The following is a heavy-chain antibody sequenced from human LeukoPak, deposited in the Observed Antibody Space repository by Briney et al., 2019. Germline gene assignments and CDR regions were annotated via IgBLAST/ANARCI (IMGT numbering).Heavy chain of an antibody. V-gene: IGHV1-24*01. D-gene: IGHD3-10*01. CDR1: GYTLTELS. CDR3: ATVFLVRGAHGYYGMDV. CDR2: FDPEDGET. J-gene: IGHJ6*02. Sequence: GASVKVSCKVSGYTLTELSMHWVRQAPGKGLEWMGGFDPEDGETIYAQKFQGRVTMTEDTSTDTAYMELSSLRSEDTAVYYCATVFLVRGAHGYYGMDVWGQGTTVTVSS.